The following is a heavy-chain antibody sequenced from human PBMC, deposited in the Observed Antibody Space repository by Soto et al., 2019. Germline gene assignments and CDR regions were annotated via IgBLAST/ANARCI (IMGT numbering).Heavy chain of an antibody. Sequence: GGSLRLSCAASGFTFSSYSMNWVRQAPGKGLEWVSYISSSSSTIYYADSVKGRFTISRDNAKNSLYLQMNSLRAEDTAVYYCARDRYSSSWYWFDPWGQGTLVTVSS. CDR3: ARDRYSSSWYWFDP. D-gene: IGHD6-13*01. V-gene: IGHV3-48*01. CDR1: GFTFSSYS. CDR2: ISSSSSTI. J-gene: IGHJ5*02.